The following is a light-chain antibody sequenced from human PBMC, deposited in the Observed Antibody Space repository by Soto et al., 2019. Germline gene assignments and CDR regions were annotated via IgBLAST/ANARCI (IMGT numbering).Light chain of an antibody. V-gene: IGKV3-20*01. J-gene: IGKJ1*01. CDR3: NQFYTVPWT. CDR2: GSS. Sequence: EVVLTQSPGTLSLSPGERATVSCRASQNIPSSYLAWYQQKPGQAPRLLVYGSSSRATGVQERFSGSGSGTGSTLTIRRLEPEDSAVYYCNQFYTVPWTFGRGTKVDIK. CDR1: QNIPSSY.